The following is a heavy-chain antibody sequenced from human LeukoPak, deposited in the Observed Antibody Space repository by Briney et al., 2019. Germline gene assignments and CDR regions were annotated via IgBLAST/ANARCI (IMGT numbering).Heavy chain of an antibody. J-gene: IGHJ4*02. CDR2: IYYSGST. D-gene: IGHD2-21*02. CDR3: AALSRVTAILDY. Sequence: SETLSLTCTVSGGSISSSSYYWGWIRQPPGKGLEWIGSIYYSGSTYYNPSLKSRVTISVDTSKNQFSLKLSSVTAADTAVYYCAALSRVTAILDYWGQGTLVTVSS. V-gene: IGHV4-39*01. CDR1: GGSISSSSYY.